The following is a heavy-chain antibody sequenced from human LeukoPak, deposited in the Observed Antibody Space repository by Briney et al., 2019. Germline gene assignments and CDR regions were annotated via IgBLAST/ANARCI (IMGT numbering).Heavy chain of an antibody. V-gene: IGHV3-33*01. CDR2: IWYDESNK. CDR1: GFTFSSYG. Sequence: PGRSLRLSCAASGFTFSSYGMHWVRQVPGKGLEWVAGIWYDESNKYYAYSVEGRFTISRDNSKNTLDLEMNSLRAEGTAVYYCAREDPSVNNAFDIWGQGTMVTVSS. D-gene: IGHD2/OR15-2a*01. CDR3: AREDPSVNNAFDI. J-gene: IGHJ3*02.